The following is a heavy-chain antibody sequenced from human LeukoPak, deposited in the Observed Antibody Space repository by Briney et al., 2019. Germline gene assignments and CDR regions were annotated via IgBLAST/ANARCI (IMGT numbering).Heavy chain of an antibody. CDR3: ARDIVVVVAAHYYYYGMDV. J-gene: IGHJ6*04. CDR1: GGTFSSYA. CDR2: IIPIFGTA. Sequence: GPSVKVSCKASGGTFSSYAISWVRQAPGQGLEWMGGIIPIFGTANHAQKFQGRVTITADKSTSTAYMELSSLRSEDTAVYYCARDIVVVVAAHYYYYGMDVWGKGTTVTVSS. D-gene: IGHD2-15*01. V-gene: IGHV1-69*06.